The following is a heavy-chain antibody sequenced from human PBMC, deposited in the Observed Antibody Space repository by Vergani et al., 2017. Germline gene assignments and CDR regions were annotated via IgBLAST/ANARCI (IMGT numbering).Heavy chain of an antibody. J-gene: IGHJ4*01. CDR1: GASIYNDFYY. CDR3: ARHGGYGYGGHTMYFGY. D-gene: IGHD5-18*01. V-gene: IGHV4-61*02. Sequence: QVQLQESGPGLVKPSQTLSLTCTVSGASIYNDFYYWHWIRQPAGKGLEWIVRIYVSGNTDYNSSLQSRVSMSVDTSKNQFSLTLTSVTAADTAIYYCARHGGYGYGGHTMYFGYWGHGILVTVSS. CDR2: IYVSGNT.